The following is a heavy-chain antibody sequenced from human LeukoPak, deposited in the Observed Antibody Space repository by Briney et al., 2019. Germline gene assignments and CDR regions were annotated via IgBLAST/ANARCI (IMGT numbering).Heavy chain of an antibody. D-gene: IGHD3-10*01. Sequence: GGSLRLSCAASGFTFSSYAMHWVRQAPGKGLEWVAVISYDGSNKYYADSVKGRFTISRDNSKNTLYLQMNSLRAEDTAVYYCAKDRYDSGGDWFDPWGQGTLVTVSS. CDR3: AKDRYDSGGDWFDP. J-gene: IGHJ5*02. CDR2: ISYDGSNK. CDR1: GFTFSSYA. V-gene: IGHV3-30-3*01.